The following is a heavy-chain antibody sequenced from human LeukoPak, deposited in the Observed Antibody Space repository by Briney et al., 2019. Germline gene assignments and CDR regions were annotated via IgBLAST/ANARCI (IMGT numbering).Heavy chain of an antibody. V-gene: IGHV3-30*04. CDR2: ISSDGVEK. J-gene: IGHJ4*02. Sequence: GGSLRLSCEASGFTFSHYGIHWVRQTPGKGLEWVAAISSDGVEKHYADSVKGRFTISRDNSKNTLSLQMNSLRVEDTAVYYCARDQGYDYVWGSNRYGYWGQGTLVTVSS. CDR3: ARDQGYDYVWGSNRYGY. CDR1: GFTFSHYG. D-gene: IGHD3-16*02.